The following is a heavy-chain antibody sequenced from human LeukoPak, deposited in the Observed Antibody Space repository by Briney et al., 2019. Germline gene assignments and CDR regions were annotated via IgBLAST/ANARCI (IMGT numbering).Heavy chain of an antibody. D-gene: IGHD6-19*01. V-gene: IGHV3-21*01. Sequence: GGSLRLSCAASGFTFSSYSMNCVRQAPGKGLQWVSSISSSSSYIYYADSVKGRFTISRDNAKNSLYLQMNSLRAEDTAVYYCAREQWLAYFDYWGQGTLVTVSS. CDR2: ISSSSSYI. CDR1: GFTFSSYS. J-gene: IGHJ4*02. CDR3: AREQWLAYFDY.